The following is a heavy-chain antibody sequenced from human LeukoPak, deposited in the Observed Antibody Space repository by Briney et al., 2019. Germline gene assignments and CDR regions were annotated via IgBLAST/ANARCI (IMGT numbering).Heavy chain of an antibody. CDR3: VGSCTYYMDV. CDR2: ISTSSIYI. V-gene: IGHV3-21*01. CDR1: GFTFNTYT. D-gene: IGHD2-15*01. J-gene: IGHJ6*03. Sequence: PGGSLRLSCAASGFTFNTYTMNWVRQAPGKGLEWVSSISTSSIYIYYADSVKGRFTISRDNAKNSLYLQMNSLRAEDTAVYYCVGSCTYYMDVWGKGTTVTVSS.